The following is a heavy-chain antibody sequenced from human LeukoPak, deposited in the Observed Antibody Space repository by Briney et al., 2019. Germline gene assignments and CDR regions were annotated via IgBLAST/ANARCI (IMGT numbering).Heavy chain of an antibody. D-gene: IGHD1-26*01. J-gene: IGHJ6*03. V-gene: IGHV3-21*01. CDR1: GFTFSSYN. CDR2: ITSGSSHT. Sequence: GGSLRLSCAASGFTFSSYNMNWVRQTPGQGLEWVSSITSGSSHTYYADSAKGRFTISRDNAKSSLYLQMNSLRAEDTAVYYCARDPYSGSYGADYYYYMDVWGKGTTVTISS. CDR3: ARDPYSGSYGADYYYYMDV.